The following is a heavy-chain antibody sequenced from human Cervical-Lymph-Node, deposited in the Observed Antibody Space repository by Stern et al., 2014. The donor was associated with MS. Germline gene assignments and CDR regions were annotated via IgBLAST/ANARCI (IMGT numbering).Heavy chain of an antibody. V-gene: IGHV3-7*01. CDR3: TRDYYSSSW. J-gene: IGHJ4*02. CDR1: GFTFSAYW. Sequence: VQLVESGGGLVQPGGSLRLSCAASGFTFSAYWMSWVRQAPGKGLEWVANIKRDGSEKYYVDSGKGRFTISRDNAKNSLFLQMNSLRAEDTAVYYCTRDYYSSSWWGQGTLVTVSS. CDR2: IKRDGSEK. D-gene: IGHD6-13*01.